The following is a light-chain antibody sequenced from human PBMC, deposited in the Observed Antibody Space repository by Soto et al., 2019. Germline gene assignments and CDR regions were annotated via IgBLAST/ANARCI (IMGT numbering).Light chain of an antibody. V-gene: IGLV2-8*01. J-gene: IGLJ2*01. CDR3: SSYAGSNTVV. CDR1: SSDVGGYNY. Sequence: SALTQPPSASGSPGQSVTISCTGTSSDVGGYNYVSWYQQHPGKAPKLMIYEVSKRPSGVPDRFSGSKSGNMASLTVSGLQAEDEADYYCSSYAGSNTVVFGGGTKLTVL. CDR2: EVS.